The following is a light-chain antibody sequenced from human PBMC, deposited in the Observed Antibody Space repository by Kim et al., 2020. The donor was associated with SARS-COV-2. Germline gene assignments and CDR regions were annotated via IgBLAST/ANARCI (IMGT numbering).Light chain of an antibody. CDR1: QSVTSY. Sequence: EIVLTQSPATLFLSPGERATLSCRASQSVTSYLAWYQQKSGQAPRLLIYDSSNRATGIPARFSGSGSGTDFTLTISSLEPEDFAVYYCQHRSNWPRTFGQGTKVDIK. J-gene: IGKJ1*01. V-gene: IGKV3-11*01. CDR3: QHRSNWPRT. CDR2: DSS.